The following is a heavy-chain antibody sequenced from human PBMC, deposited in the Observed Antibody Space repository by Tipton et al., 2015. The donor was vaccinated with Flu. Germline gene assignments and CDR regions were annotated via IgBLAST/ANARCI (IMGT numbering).Heavy chain of an antibody. D-gene: IGHD3-16*01. J-gene: IGHJ4*02. V-gene: IGHV4-34*01. CDR2: INHSGST. CDR3: ARSSRAYDYVWGGSYYFDF. CDR1: GGSFSGYY. Sequence: LRLSCAVYGGSFSGYYWSWIRQPPGKGLEWIGEINHSGSTNYNPSLKSRVTISVDTSKNQFSLKLSSVTAADTAVYYCARSSRAYDYVWGGSYYFDFWGQGTLGTVSS.